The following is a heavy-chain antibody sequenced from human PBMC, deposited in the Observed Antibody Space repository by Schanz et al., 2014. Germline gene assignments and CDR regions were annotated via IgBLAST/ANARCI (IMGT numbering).Heavy chain of an antibody. CDR1: GDSISSYY. J-gene: IGHJ6*02. CDR2: IYYSGST. CDR3: ARAPGYFYYAMDV. Sequence: QVQLQESGPGLVKPSETLSLTCTVSGDSISSYYWTWIRQPPGKGLEWIGYIYYSGSTNYNPSLKSRVTISVGTSKNQFSLKLSSVTAADTAVYYCARAPGYFYYAMDVWGQGTTVTVSS. V-gene: IGHV4-59*01.